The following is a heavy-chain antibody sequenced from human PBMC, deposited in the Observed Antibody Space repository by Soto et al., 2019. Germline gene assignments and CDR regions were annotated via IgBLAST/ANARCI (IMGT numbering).Heavy chain of an antibody. CDR2: ISGSAATT. V-gene: IGHV3-23*01. Sequence: EVQLLESGGGLVQPGGSLRLSCVASGSTFSSYAMSWVRQAPGKGLEWVSCISGSAATTYYADYVKGRFTISRDNSKNTLYLQMNSLRAEDSAVYYCAKVKGAFDNWGQGTLVTVSS. CDR1: GSTFSSYA. CDR3: AKVKGAFDN. J-gene: IGHJ4*02. D-gene: IGHD3-16*01.